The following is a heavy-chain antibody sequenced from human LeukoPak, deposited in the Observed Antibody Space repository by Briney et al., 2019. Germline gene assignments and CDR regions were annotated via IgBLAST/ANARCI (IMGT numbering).Heavy chain of an antibody. J-gene: IGHJ3*02. D-gene: IGHD2-2*01. Sequence: GESLKISCKGSGYTFTNYWIGWVRQMPGKGLEYMGIIYPRDSDTRYSPSFEGQVTISADKSISTAYLQWSSLKASDTAVYFCARKFCSSTTCYVAFDMWGQGTMVTVSS. CDR2: IYPRDSDT. V-gene: IGHV5-51*01. CDR1: GYTFTNYW. CDR3: ARKFCSSTTCYVAFDM.